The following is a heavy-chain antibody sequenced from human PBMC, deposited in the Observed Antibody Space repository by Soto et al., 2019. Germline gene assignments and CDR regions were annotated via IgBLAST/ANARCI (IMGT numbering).Heavy chain of an antibody. CDR1: GYTLTELS. CDR2: FDPEDGET. V-gene: IGHV1-24*01. D-gene: IGHD4-4*01. J-gene: IGHJ4*02. CDR3: ETASDDYSNYAPLDY. Sequence: ASVKVSCKVSGYTLTELSMHWVRQAPGKGLEWMGGFDPEDGETIYAQKFQGRVTMTEDTSTDTAYMELSSLRSEDTAVYYCETASDDYSNYAPLDYWGQGTLVTVSS.